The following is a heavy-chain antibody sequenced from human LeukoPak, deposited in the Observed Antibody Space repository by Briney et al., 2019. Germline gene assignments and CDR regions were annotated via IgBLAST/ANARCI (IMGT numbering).Heavy chain of an antibody. D-gene: IGHD6-13*01. CDR2: ISYDGSNK. CDR1: GFTFSSYA. Sequence: GRSLRLSCAASGFTFSSYAMHWVRQAPGKGLEWVAVISYDGSNKYYADSVKGRFTISRDNSKNTLYLQMNSLRAEDTAVYYCARASRAESSSWFFDYWGQGTLVTVSS. V-gene: IGHV3-30-3*01. J-gene: IGHJ4*02. CDR3: ARASRAESSSWFFDY.